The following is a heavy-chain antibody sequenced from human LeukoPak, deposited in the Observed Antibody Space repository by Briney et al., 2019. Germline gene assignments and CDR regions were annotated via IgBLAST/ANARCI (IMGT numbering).Heavy chain of an antibody. CDR1: GYTLTELS. D-gene: IGHD3-16*02. J-gene: IGHJ4*02. CDR2: FDPEDGET. CDR3: ARVGRVLRLGELSLLY. V-gene: IGHV1-24*01. Sequence: GASVKVSCKVSGYTLTELSMHWVRQAPGKGLEWMGGFDPEDGETIYAQKFQGRVTITRNTSISTAYMELSSLRSEDTAVYYCARVGRVLRLGELSLLYWGQGTLVTVSS.